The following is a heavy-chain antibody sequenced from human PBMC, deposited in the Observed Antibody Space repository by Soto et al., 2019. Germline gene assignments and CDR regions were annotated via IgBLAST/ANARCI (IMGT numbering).Heavy chain of an antibody. V-gene: IGHV5-10-1*01. Sequence: LKISGKRSGYSVTSYWISWDRQMPGKGLEWIGRIDPSDSYTNYSPSIQGHVTISADKSISTAYLQWSSLKASDTAMYYCARHFTRSSWGNWFDLWGQGTLVSVS. CDR1: GYSVTSYW. CDR3: ARHFTRSSWGNWFDL. J-gene: IGHJ5*02. D-gene: IGHD6-6*01. CDR2: IDPSDSYT.